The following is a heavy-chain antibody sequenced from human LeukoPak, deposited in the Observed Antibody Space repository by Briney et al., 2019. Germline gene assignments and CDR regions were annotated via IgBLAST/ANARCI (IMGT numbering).Heavy chain of an antibody. V-gene: IGHV4-59*08. CDR1: GGSISSYY. Sequence: PSETLSLTCTVSGGSISSYYWSWIRRPPGKGLEWIGYIYYSGSTNYNPSLKSRVTISVDTSKNQFSLKLSSVTAADTAVYYRARQTAGIALDYWGQGTLVTVSS. D-gene: IGHD6-13*01. CDR2: IYYSGST. J-gene: IGHJ4*02. CDR3: ARQTAGIALDY.